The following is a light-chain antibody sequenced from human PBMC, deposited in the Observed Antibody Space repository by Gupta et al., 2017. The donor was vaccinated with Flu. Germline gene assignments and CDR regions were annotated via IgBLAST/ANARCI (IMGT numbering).Light chain of an antibody. CDR3: CSDAGSDLYV. V-gene: IGLV2-23*01. Sequence: SALTQPASVSGSPGQSITISCTGTSSDVGRFNVVSWYQQHPGKAPKLIIYEARKRPSGVANRFSGAKSGNTASLTISGLQAEDEADYFCCSDAGSDLYVFGTGTAVTIL. CDR2: EAR. J-gene: IGLJ1*01. CDR1: SSDVGRFNV.